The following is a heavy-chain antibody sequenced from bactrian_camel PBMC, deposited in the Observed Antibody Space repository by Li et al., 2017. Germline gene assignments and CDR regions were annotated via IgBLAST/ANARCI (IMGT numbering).Heavy chain of an antibody. CDR1: GFTFSDYW. CDR3: ATGAPSMATMGPLARAFGY. Sequence: SCAASGFTFSDYWMYWVRQAPGKGLEWVSTINSDGTNTYCADSVKDRFIVSRDNAKNTVYLQMNSLKVEDMALYYCATGAPSMATMGPLARAFGYWGQGTQVTVS. D-gene: IGHD4*01. J-gene: IGHJ6*01. CDR2: INSDGTNT. V-gene: IGHV3S25*01.